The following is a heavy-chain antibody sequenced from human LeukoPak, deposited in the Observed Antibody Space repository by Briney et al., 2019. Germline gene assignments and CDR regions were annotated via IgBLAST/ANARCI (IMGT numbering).Heavy chain of an antibody. J-gene: IGHJ4*02. V-gene: IGHV3-23*01. CDR3: ARDPGAFPYFFDC. Sequence: GGSLRLSCAASGFTFSSYAVSWVRQAPGKGLEWVSAISGSGGSTYYADSVKGRFTISRDNSKNTLYLQMNSLRVEDTAVYFCARDPGAFPYFFDCWGQGTLVTVSS. D-gene: IGHD4/OR15-4a*01. CDR1: GFTFSSYA. CDR2: ISGSGGST.